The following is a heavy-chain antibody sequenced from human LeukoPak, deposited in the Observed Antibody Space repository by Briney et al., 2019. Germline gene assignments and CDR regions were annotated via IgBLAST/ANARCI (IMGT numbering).Heavy chain of an antibody. CDR3: ARDRGSSSSPFDY. J-gene: IGHJ4*02. CDR2: IIPIFGTA. D-gene: IGHD6-6*01. Sequence: ASVKVSCKASGGTFISYAISWVRQAPGQGLEWMGGIIPIFGTANYAQKFQGRVTITADESTSTAYMELSSLRSEDTAVYYCARDRGSSSSPFDYWGQGTLVTVSS. CDR1: GGTFISYA. V-gene: IGHV1-69*13.